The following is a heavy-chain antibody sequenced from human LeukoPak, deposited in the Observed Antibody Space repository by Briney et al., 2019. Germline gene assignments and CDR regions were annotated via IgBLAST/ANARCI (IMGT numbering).Heavy chain of an antibody. CDR1: WFTVSSNY. V-gene: IGHV3-53*01. CDR2: IYSGGTT. D-gene: IGHD3-16*01. CDR3: AKGPRAGGFDI. J-gene: IGHJ3*02. Sequence: GASLRPSRPASWFTVSSNYMSWVRQAPGKGLECVSVIYSGGTTYYADPVKGRFTISKANSKNTLYLKMNGLRAEETAVYYCAKGPRAGGFDIWGQGKMVTVSS.